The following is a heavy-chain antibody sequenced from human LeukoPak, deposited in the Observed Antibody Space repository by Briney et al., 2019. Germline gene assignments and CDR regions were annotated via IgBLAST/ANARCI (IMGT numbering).Heavy chain of an antibody. V-gene: IGHV1-58*01. CDR2: IVVGSGNT. Sequence: ASVKVSCKASGFTFTSSAVQWVRQARGQRLEWIGWIVVGSGNTNYAQKFQERVTITRDMSTSTAYMELSSLRSEDTAVYYCAACYRGGGDCYYSDVFDYWGQGPLVTVSS. CDR3: AACYRGGGDCYYSDVFDY. D-gene: IGHD2-21*02. J-gene: IGHJ4*02. CDR1: GFTFTSSA.